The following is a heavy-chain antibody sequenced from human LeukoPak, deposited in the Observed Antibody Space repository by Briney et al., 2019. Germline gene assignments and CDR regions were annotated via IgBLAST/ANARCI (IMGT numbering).Heavy chain of an antibody. V-gene: IGHV3-66*01. CDR3: ARVGQLSGWSFDY. CDR2: IYSGGST. D-gene: IGHD6-19*01. J-gene: IGHJ4*02. Sequence: GGSLRLSCAASGFTVSSNYMSWVRQAPGKGLEWVSVIYSGGSTYYADSVKGRFTISRDNSKNTLYLQMNSLRAEDTAVYYCARVGQLSGWSFDYWGQGTLVTVSS. CDR1: GFTVSSNY.